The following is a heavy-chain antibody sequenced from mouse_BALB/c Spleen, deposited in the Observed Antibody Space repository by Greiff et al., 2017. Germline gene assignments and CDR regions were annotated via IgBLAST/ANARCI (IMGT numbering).Heavy chain of an antibody. CDR3: ARRGGYYAMDY. V-gene: IGHV5-12-1*01. J-gene: IGHJ4*01. CDR2: ISSGGGST. Sequence: EGKLVESGGGLVKPGGSLKLSCAASGFAFSSYDMSWVRQTPEKRLEWVAYISSGGGSTYYPDTVKGRFTISRDNAKNTLYLQMSSLKSEDTAMYYCARRGGYYAMDYWGQGTSVTVSS. CDR1: GFAFSSYD.